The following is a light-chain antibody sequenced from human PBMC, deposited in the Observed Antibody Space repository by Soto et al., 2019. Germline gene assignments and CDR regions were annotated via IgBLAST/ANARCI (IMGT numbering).Light chain of an antibody. V-gene: IGLV4-69*01. CDR2: LNSDGSH. Sequence: QSVLTQSPSASASLGASVKLTCTLSSGHSSYAIAWHQQQPEKGPRYLMKLNSDGSHSKGDGIPDRFSGSSSGAERYLTISSRQSEDEADYYCQTWVTGIQVFGGGPKLTVL. J-gene: IGLJ3*02. CDR3: QTWVTGIQV. CDR1: SGHSSYA.